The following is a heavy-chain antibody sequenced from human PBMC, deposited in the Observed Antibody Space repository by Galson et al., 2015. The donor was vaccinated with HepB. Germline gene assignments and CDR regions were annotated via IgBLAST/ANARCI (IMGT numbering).Heavy chain of an antibody. J-gene: IGHJ4*02. CDR1: GYTFSRFS. V-gene: IGHV1-18*01. CDR3: ARGGLATIGGPTFDY. CDR2: ISGYDVNV. D-gene: IGHD5-24*01. Sequence: VKVSCKASGYTFSRFSIRWLRQAPGQGLEWMGWISGYDVNVRYAQKFQGRLTMTTDTSTSTAHLDLRSLRSDDSAVYYCARGGLATIGGPTFDYWGQGTLVTVSS.